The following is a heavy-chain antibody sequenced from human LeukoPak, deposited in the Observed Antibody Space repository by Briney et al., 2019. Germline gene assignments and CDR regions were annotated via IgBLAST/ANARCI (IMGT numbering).Heavy chain of an antibody. J-gene: IGHJ6*02. CDR2: IRYDGSNK. CDR1: GFTFSSYG. CDR3: VKAIRSPRDYYYGMDV. Sequence: GGSLRLSCAASGFTFSSYGMHWVRQAPGKGLEWVAFIRYDGSNKYYADSVKGRFTISRDNSKNTLYLQMNSLRAEDTAVYYCVKAIRSPRDYYYGMDVWGQGTTVTVSS. V-gene: IGHV3-30*02.